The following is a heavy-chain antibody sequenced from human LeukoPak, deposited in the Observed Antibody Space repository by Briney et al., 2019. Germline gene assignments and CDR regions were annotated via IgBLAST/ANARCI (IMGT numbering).Heavy chain of an antibody. J-gene: IGHJ4*02. CDR2: ISSSSTI. CDR1: GFTFSSYS. D-gene: IGHD4-23*01. CDR3: ARGRGGNPDY. V-gene: IGHV3-48*01. Sequence: GGSLRLSCAASGFTFSSYSMNWVRQAPGKGLEWVSYISSSSTIYYADSVKGRFTISRDNAKNSLFLQMNSLRAEDTAVYYCARGRGGNPDYWGQGTLVTVSS.